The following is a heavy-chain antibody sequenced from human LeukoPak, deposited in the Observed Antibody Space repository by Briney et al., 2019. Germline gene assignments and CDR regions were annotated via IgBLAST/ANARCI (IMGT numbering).Heavy chain of an antibody. V-gene: IGHV1-18*01. J-gene: IGHJ1*01. CDR1: GYTFISSG. D-gene: IGHD1-26*01. CDR3: ARDRVQIVGASSVYFQY. CDR2: ISGYNGNT. Sequence: ASVKVSCKASGYTFISSGISWVRRAPGQGLEWMGWISGYNGNTKYAQRFQGRVTMTTDTSTSTAYMDLRSLRSDDTAMYFCARDRVQIVGASSVYFQYWGQGTLVTVSS.